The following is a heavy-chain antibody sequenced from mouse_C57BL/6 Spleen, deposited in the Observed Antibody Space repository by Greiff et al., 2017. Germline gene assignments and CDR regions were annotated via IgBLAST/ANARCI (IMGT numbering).Heavy chain of an antibody. J-gene: IGHJ4*01. CDR2: INPNNGGT. Sequence: VQLQQSGPELVKPGASVKISCKASGYTFTDYYMNWVKQSHGKSLEWIGDINPNNGGTSYNQKFKGKATLTVDKSSSTAYMELRSLTSEDSAVYYCARNDGNFAMDYWGQGTSVTVSS. D-gene: IGHD2-3*01. CDR1: GYTFTDYY. V-gene: IGHV1-26*01. CDR3: ARNDGNFAMDY.